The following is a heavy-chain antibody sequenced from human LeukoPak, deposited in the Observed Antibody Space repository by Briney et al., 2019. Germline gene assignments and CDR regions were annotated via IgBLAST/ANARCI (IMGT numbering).Heavy chain of an antibody. CDR1: GFTFSSYA. CDR3: AKDDAYCSGGSCNPGYFDY. V-gene: IGHV3-23*01. CDR2: ISGSGVST. J-gene: IGHJ4*02. Sequence: GRSLRLSCAASGFTFSSYAMHWVRQAPGKGLEWVSAISGSGVSTYYADSVKGRFTISRDNSKNTLHLQMNSLRAEDTAVYYCAKDDAYCSGGSCNPGYFDYWGQGTLVTVSS. D-gene: IGHD2-15*01.